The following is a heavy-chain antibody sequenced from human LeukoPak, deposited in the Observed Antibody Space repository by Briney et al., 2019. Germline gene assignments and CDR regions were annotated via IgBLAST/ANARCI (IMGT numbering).Heavy chain of an antibody. V-gene: IGHV4-34*01. Sequence: SETLSLTCAVYGGSFSGYYWSWIRQPPGKGLEWIGEINHSRSTNYNPSLKSRVTISVDTSKNQFSLKLSSVTAADTAVYYCARVSFGPWGQGTLVTVSS. CDR2: INHSRST. CDR1: GGSFSGYY. J-gene: IGHJ5*02. CDR3: ARVSFGP.